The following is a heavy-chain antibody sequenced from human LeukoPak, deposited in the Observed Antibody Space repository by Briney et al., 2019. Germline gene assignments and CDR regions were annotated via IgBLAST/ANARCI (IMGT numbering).Heavy chain of an antibody. Sequence: PGGSLRLSCAASGFTFSSYAMHWVRQAPGKGLEWVAVISYDGSNKYYADSVKGRFTISRDNSKNTLYLQMNSLRAEDTAVYYCARVASSHYGSGSYYYYYGMDVWGQGTTVTVSS. CDR3: ARVASSHYGSGSYYYYYGMDV. D-gene: IGHD3-10*01. J-gene: IGHJ6*02. V-gene: IGHV3-30-3*01. CDR1: GFTFSSYA. CDR2: ISYDGSNK.